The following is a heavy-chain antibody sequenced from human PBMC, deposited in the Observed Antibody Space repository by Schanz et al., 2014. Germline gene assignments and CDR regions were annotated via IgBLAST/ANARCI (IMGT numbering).Heavy chain of an antibody. Sequence: EEQLLQSGGGLVQPGGSLRLSCAASGFTFGSYGMSWVRQGPGKGLEWVSSISSSGSYIHYADSVKGRFTISRDNAKNTLYLQMNSLRAEDTAVYYCARDSRPNYDFLTAYYSIDYWGQGTLVTVSS. CDR3: ARDSRPNYDFLTAYYSIDY. CDR2: ISSSGSYI. V-gene: IGHV3-21*01. J-gene: IGHJ4*02. D-gene: IGHD3-9*01. CDR1: GFTFGSYG.